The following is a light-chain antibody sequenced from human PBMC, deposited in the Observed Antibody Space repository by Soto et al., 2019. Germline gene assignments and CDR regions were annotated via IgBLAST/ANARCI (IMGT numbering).Light chain of an antibody. Sequence: EIVLTQSPGTLSLSAGERATLSCRASQSVSSNYFAWFQQKPGQAPRLLIFGVSTRATGIPARFSGSGSGTEFTLIISSLQSEDSAVYYCQQYNSWLWTFGQGTKVDIK. CDR3: QQYNSWLWT. CDR2: GVS. V-gene: IGKV3-15*01. CDR1: QSVSSN. J-gene: IGKJ1*01.